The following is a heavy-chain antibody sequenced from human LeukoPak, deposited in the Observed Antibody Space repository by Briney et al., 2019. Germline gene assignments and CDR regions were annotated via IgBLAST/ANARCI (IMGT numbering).Heavy chain of an antibody. CDR1: GFTFTTYG. J-gene: IGHJ3*02. CDR2: IGGSGIRT. CDR3: ARGSRGRWLQIYAFDI. Sequence: GGSLRLSCSASGFTFTTYGMNWVRQAPGKGLEWVSGIGGSGIRTYYADSVKGRFTISRDNSRNTLYVQMNSLRPEDTAVYYCARGSRGRWLQIYAFDIWGQGTMVTVSS. D-gene: IGHD5-24*01. V-gene: IGHV3-23*01.